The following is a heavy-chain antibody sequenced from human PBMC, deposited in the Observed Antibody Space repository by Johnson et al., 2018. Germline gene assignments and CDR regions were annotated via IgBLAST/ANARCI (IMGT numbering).Heavy chain of an antibody. CDR1: GFTFSHYG. V-gene: IGHV3-33*01. J-gene: IGHJ1*01. CDR2: IWFDGTNK. CDR3: AREAEYSVEYFQY. D-gene: IGHD5/OR15-5a*01. Sequence: QVELVESGGGVVQPGRSLRLSCAASGFTFSHYGMHWVRQAPGKGLEWLALIWFDGTNKYYADSVKGRFTTLRDNSKNTLYLQMTSLRGEDTAVYYCAREAEYSVEYFQYWGQGTLVTVSS.